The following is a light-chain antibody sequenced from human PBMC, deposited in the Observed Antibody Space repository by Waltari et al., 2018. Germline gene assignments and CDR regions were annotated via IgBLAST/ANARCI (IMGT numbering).Light chain of an antibody. CDR1: NIGRKR. Sequence: SYVLTQPPSVSVAPGKTARITCGGNNIGRKRVHWYQQKPGQAPVLVIYYDSDRPSGIPGRFSGSNSGNTATLTISRVEAGDEADYYCQVWDSSSDFWVFGGGTKLTVL. CDR3: QVWDSSSDFWV. J-gene: IGLJ3*02. CDR2: YDS. V-gene: IGLV3-21*04.